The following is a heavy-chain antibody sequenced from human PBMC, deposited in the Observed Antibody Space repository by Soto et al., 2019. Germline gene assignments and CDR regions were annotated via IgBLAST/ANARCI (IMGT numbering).Heavy chain of an antibody. CDR3: ARATRGIQQLGTYYFDY. CDR2: INPSGGST. CDR1: GYTFTSYY. D-gene: IGHD6-6*01. V-gene: IGHV1-46*01. J-gene: IGHJ4*02. Sequence: ASVKVSCKASGYTFTSYYMHWVRQAPGQGLEWMGIINPSGGSTSYAQKFQGRVTMTRDTSTSTVYMELSSLRSEDTAVYYCARATRGIQQLGTYYFDYWGQGTLVTVYS.